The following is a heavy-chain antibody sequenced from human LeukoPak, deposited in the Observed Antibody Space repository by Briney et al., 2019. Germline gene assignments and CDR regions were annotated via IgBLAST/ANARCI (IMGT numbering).Heavy chain of an antibody. J-gene: IGHJ4*02. D-gene: IGHD3-22*01. CDR1: GYTFTSYG. V-gene: IGHV1-18*01. CDR2: ISAYNGNT. Sequence: TSVKVSCKASGYTFTSYGISWVRQAPGQGLEWMGWISAYNGNTNYAQKLQGRVTMTTDTSTSTAYMELRSLRSDDTAVYYCARLYDSSGLYYFDYWGQGTLVTVSS. CDR3: ARLYDSSGLYYFDY.